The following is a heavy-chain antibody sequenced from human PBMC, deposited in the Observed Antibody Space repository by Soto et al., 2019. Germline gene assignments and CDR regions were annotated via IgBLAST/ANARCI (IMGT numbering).Heavy chain of an antibody. V-gene: IGHV3-23*01. J-gene: IGHJ4*02. D-gene: IGHD3-22*01. Sequence: EVQLLESGGGLVQPGGSLRLSCAASGFTFSSYAMSWVRQAPGKGLEWVSAISGSGGSTYYADSVKGRFTISRDNSKNTLYRQMNSLRAEDTAVYYCAKMRDYDSSGADYWGQGTLVTVSS. CDR1: GFTFSSYA. CDR2: ISGSGGST. CDR3: AKMRDYDSSGADY.